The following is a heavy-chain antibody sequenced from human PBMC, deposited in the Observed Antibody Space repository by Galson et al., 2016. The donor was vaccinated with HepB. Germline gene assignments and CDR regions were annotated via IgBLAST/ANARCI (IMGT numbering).Heavy chain of an antibody. CDR3: AKDVAHGRFDP. Sequence: SLRLSCAASGFIIRDDWMSWVRQAPGKGLEWVANIDEDSTDKNYVDSVKGRFTISRDNAKNSLYLPLNSLGVEDTGVYYCAKDVAHGRFDPWGQGTLVIVS. J-gene: IGHJ5*02. V-gene: IGHV3-7*03. CDR2: IDEDSTDK. D-gene: IGHD2-21*01. CDR1: GFIIRDDW.